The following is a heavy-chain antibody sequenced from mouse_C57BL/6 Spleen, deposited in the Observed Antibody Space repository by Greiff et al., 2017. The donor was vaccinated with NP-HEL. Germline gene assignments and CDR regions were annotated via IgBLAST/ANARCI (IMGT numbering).Heavy chain of an antibody. CDR2: IYPGSGNT. Sequence: QVHVKQSGAELVRPGASVKLSCKASGYTFTDYYINWVKQRPGQGLEWIARIYPGSGNTYYNEKFKGKATLTAEKSSSTAYMQLSSLTSEDSAVYFCATGEGNFFDSWGQGTTLTVSS. J-gene: IGHJ2*01. V-gene: IGHV1-76*01. CDR3: ATGEGNFFDS. CDR1: GYTFTDYY.